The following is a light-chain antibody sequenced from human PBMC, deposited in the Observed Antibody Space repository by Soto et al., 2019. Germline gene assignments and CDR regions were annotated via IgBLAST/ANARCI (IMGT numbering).Light chain of an antibody. CDR2: EVS. CDR1: NSDIGGYNY. J-gene: IGLJ1*01. V-gene: IGLV2-14*01. CDR3: SSFTSISTYV. Sequence: QSVLTQPASVSGSPGQSITISCTGTNSDIGGYNYVSWYQQHPGKAPKVIIYEVSNRPSGVSNRFSGSKLGNTASLTISGLQAEDEADYYCSSFTSISTYVFGTGTKLTVL.